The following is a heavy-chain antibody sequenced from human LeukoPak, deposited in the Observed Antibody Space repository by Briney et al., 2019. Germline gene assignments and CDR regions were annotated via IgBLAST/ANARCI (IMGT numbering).Heavy chain of an antibody. CDR1: GFTFSDYY. Sequence: PGGSLRLSCAASGFTFSDYYMTWIRQAPGKGLVWVSRINTDGGSTTYADSVKGRFTISRDNAKNTLYLQMNSLRAGDTAVYYCGRGFSIVPAGIPDYWGLGTLVTVSS. D-gene: IGHD2-2*02. V-gene: IGHV3-74*01. CDR2: INTDGGST. J-gene: IGHJ4*02. CDR3: GRGFSIVPAGIPDY.